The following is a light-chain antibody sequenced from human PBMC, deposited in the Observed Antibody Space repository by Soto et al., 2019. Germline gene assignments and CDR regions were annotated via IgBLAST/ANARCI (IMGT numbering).Light chain of an antibody. CDR2: GAS. Sequence: EIVLTQSPGTLSLSPGERATLSCRASQSVSSSHLAWYQQKPGQAPRLLIYGASSRATGIPDRFSGSGSGTDFTLTISRLEPEDFAVYYCQQYGSSHLTLGQGTKVEIK. CDR1: QSVSSSH. V-gene: IGKV3-20*01. J-gene: IGKJ1*01. CDR3: QQYGSSHLT.